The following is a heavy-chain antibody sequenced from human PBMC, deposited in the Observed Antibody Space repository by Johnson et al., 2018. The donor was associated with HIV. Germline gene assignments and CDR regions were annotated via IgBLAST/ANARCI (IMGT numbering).Heavy chain of an antibody. J-gene: IGHJ3*02. CDR1: GFPFTNAW. Sequence: VQLVESGGGLVKPGGSLRLSCAASGFPFTNAWMSWVRQAPGKGLEWVGRIKRKTDGGTTDYPAPVKGRFTISRDNSKNTLYLQMNSLRAEDTAVYYCARDGLKVDAFDIWGQGTMVTVSS. CDR2: IKRKTDGGTT. V-gene: IGHV3-15*01. CDR3: ARDGLKVDAFDI.